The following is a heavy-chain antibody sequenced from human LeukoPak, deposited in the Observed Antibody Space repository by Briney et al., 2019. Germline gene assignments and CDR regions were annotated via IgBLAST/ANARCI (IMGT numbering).Heavy chain of an antibody. V-gene: IGHV4-4*07. CDR3: ARDVTVTSYYYYYMDV. J-gene: IGHJ6*03. CDR2: IYTSGST. CDR1: GASISSYY. Sequence: SETLSLTCTVSGASISSYYWSWIRQPAGKGLEWIGRIYTSGSTNYNPSLKSRVTMSVDTSKNQFSLKLISVTAADTAVYYCARDVTVTSYYYYYMDVWGKGTTVTVSS. D-gene: IGHD4-11*01.